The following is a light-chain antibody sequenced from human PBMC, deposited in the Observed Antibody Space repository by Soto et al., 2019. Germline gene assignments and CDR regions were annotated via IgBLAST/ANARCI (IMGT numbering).Light chain of an antibody. CDR2: DVS. CDR1: SSNVGSHNY. J-gene: IGLJ1*01. V-gene: IGLV2-11*01. Sequence: QSALTQPRSGSGSPGPAVTISCTGTSSNVGSHNYVSWYQQHPGKAPKLIINDVSKRPSGVPDRFSGSKSGNTASLTISGLQAEDEADYYCCSFAGGLFVFGAGTKVTV. CDR3: CSFAGGLFV.